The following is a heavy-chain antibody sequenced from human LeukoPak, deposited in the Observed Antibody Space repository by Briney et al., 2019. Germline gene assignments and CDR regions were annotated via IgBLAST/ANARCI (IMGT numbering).Heavy chain of an antibody. CDR3: ARDRPYGSGSYYNLNAFDI. CDR1: GYTFTGYY. V-gene: IGHV1-2*06. J-gene: IGHJ3*02. Sequence: ASVKVSCKASGYTFTGYYMHWVRQAPGQGLEWMGRINPNSGGTNYAQKFQGRVTMTRDTSISTAYMELSRLRSDDTAVYYCARDRPYGSGSYYNLNAFDIWGQGTMVTVSS. D-gene: IGHD3-10*01. CDR2: INPNSGGT.